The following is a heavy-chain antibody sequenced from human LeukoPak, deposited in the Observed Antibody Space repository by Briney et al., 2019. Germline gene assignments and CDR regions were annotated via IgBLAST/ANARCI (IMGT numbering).Heavy chain of an antibody. V-gene: IGHV3-21*01. J-gene: IGHJ2*01. CDR1: GFTFSNAW. CDR3: ARTSDTSGRLYWYFDL. CDR2: ISTSSSYI. Sequence: PGGSLRISCAASGFTFSNAWMSWVRQAPGKGLEWVSFISTSSSYIHYADSVKGRFTISRDNAKNSLYLQMNSLRAEDTAVYYCARTSDTSGRLYWYFDLWGRGTLVTVSS. D-gene: IGHD3-22*01.